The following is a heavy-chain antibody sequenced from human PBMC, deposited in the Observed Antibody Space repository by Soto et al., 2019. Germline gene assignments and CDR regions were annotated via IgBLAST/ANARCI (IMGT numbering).Heavy chain of an antibody. V-gene: IGHV1-2*02. D-gene: IGHD3-22*01. CDR1: GYTFTDYY. J-gene: IGHJ6*02. CDR3: ARDWYYFDSSGYSKPIYYYYYGMDV. CDR2: TNPNSGGT. Sequence: ASVKVSCKASGYTFTDYYMHWVRQAPGQGLEWMGWTNPNSGGTNYAQKFQGRVTMTRDTSISTAYMEMSRLRSDDAAVYYCARDWYYFDSSGYSKPIYYYYYGMDVWGQGTTVTVSS.